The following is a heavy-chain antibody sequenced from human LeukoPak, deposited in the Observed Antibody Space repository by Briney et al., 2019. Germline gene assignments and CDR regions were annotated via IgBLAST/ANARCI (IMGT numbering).Heavy chain of an antibody. CDR1: GGTFSSYA. CDR2: IIPILGIA. CDR3: ARQMGPGALAAFDI. D-gene: IGHD1-14*01. J-gene: IGHJ3*02. V-gene: IGHV1-69*04. Sequence: ASVKVSCKASGGTFSSYAISWVRQAPGQGLEWMGRIIPILGIANYAQKFQGRVTITADKSTSTAYMELSSLRSEDTAVYYCARQMGPGALAAFDIWGQGTMVTVSS.